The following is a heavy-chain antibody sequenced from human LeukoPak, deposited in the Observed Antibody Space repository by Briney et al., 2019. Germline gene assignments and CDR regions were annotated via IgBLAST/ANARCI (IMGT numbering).Heavy chain of an antibody. CDR1: GFTFSSYA. CDR3: AKDSSGWAYYYYYYMDV. CDR2: ISGSGGST. Sequence: PGGSLRLSCAASGFTFSSYAMSWVRQAPGKGLEWVSAISGSGGSTYYAGSVKGRFTISRDNSKNTLYLQMNSLRAEDTAVYYCAKDSSGWAYYYYYYMDVWGKGTTVTVSS. V-gene: IGHV3-23*01. J-gene: IGHJ6*03. D-gene: IGHD6-19*01.